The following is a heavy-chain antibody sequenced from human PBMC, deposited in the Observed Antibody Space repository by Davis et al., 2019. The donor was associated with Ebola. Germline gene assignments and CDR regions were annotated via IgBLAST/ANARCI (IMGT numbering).Heavy chain of an antibody. D-gene: IGHD3-3*01. CDR2: NSSSSSYT. CDR1: GFTFSDYY. CDR3: AKSGLSFGVVKYHYGMDV. J-gene: IGHJ6*04. Sequence: GGSLRLSCAASGFTFSDYYMSWIRQAPGKGLEWVSYNSSSSSYTNYADSVKGRFTISRDNAKNSLYLQMHSLRAEDTAVYYCAKSGLSFGVVKYHYGMDVWGKGTAVTVSS. V-gene: IGHV3-11*06.